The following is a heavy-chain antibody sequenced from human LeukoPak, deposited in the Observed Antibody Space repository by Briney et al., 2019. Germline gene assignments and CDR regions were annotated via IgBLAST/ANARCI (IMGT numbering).Heavy chain of an antibody. D-gene: IGHD2-2*01. J-gene: IGHJ6*03. CDR2: ISAYNGNT. CDR3: ARSYCSSTSCYQHYYYYYMDV. Sequence: ASVKVSCKASGYTFTSYGISWVRQAPGQGLEWMGWISAYNGNTNCAQKLQGRVTMTTDTSTSTAYMELRSLRSDDTAVYYCARSYCSSTSCYQHYYYYYMDVWGKGTTVTVSS. V-gene: IGHV1-18*01. CDR1: GYTFTSYG.